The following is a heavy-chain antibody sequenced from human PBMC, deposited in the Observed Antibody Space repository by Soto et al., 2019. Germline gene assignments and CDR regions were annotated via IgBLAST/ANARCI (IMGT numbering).Heavy chain of an antibody. CDR3: AKGVASIAGRRVAGYSTSCYDEY. CDR1: GFTFSSYA. CDR2: ISGSGSNT. J-gene: IGHJ4*02. V-gene: IGHV3-23*01. D-gene: IGHD6-13*01. Sequence: EVQLLESGGGLVQPGGSLRLSCAASGFTFSSYAVSWVRQAPGMGLEWVSAISGSGSNTYYTDSVKGRFTISRDNSKNSLYMQLKRLSGEDTAVYACAKGVASIAGRRVAGYSTSCYDEYWGKGTLVTVSS.